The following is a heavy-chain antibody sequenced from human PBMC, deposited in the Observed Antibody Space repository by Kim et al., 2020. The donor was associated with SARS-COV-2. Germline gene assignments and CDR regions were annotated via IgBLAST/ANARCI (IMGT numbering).Heavy chain of an antibody. J-gene: IGHJ6*02. D-gene: IGHD5-18*01. CDR3: ARVFFRDTAFGMDV. V-gene: IGHV3-74*01. Sequence: ADSVKGRLTLSRDHAKNTLYLQMNSLRAEDTAVYYCARVFFRDTAFGMDVWGQGTTVTVSS.